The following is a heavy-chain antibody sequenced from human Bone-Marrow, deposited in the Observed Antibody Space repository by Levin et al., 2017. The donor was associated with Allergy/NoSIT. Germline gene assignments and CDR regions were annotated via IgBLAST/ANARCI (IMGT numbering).Heavy chain of an antibody. V-gene: IGHV3-7*01. CDR3: ARDKESVVSRTLSAHPFDY. J-gene: IGHJ4*02. CDR1: GFTFSSYW. D-gene: IGHD4-23*01. Sequence: GGSLRLSCAASGFTFSSYWMSWVRQAPGKGLEWVANIKQDGSEKYYVDSVKGRFTISRDNAKNSLYLQMNSLRAEDTAVYYCARDKESVVSRTLSAHPFDYWGQGTLVTVSS. CDR2: IKQDGSEK.